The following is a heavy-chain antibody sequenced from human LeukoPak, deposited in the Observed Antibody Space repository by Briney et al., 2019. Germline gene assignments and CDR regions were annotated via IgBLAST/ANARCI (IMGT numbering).Heavy chain of an antibody. J-gene: IGHJ5*02. CDR3: ARANEVYSSSLYH. CDR2: INPNSGGT. Sequence: ASVKVSCKASGYTFTSYGISWVRQAPGQGLEWMGWINPNSGGTNYAQKFQGRVTMTRDTSISTAYMELSRLRSDDTAVYYCARANEVYSSSLYHWGQGTLVTVSS. CDR1: GYTFTSYG. V-gene: IGHV1-2*02. D-gene: IGHD6-13*01.